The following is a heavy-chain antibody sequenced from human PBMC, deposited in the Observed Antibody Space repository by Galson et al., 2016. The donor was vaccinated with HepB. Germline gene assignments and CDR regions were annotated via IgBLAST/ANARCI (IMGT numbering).Heavy chain of an antibody. V-gene: IGHV3-53*01. J-gene: IGHJ5*02. CDR1: GFTVSSNY. CDR2: IYSGGTT. D-gene: IGHD3-22*01. CDR3: ARAPFYYDSSTTET. Sequence: SLRLSCAASGFTVSSNYMSWVRQAPGKGLEWVSVIYSGGTTYYADSVKGRFTISRDNSKNTVYLQMNSLRAEDTAVYYCARAPFYYDSSTTETWGQGTLVTVSS.